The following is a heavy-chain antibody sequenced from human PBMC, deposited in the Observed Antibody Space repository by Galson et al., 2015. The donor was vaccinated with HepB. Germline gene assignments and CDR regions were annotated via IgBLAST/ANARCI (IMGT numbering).Heavy chain of an antibody. Sequence: SVKVSCKASGYSFTSYAMYWVRQAPGQGLEWMGWINGGNGNTKYSQRFQGRVTITRDTSASTAYMELSSLRSEDTAVYYCARMYSSFNLGNYYYYGMDVWGQGTTVTVSS. J-gene: IGHJ6*02. CDR1: GYSFTSYA. D-gene: IGHD6-6*01. CDR3: ARMYSSFNLGNYYYYGMDV. CDR2: INGGNGNT. V-gene: IGHV1-3*01.